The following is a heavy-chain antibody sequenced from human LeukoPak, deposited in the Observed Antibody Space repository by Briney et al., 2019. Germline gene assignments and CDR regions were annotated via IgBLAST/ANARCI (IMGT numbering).Heavy chain of an antibody. V-gene: IGHV1-2*02. Sequence: ASVKVSCKASGGTFSSYAIRWVRQAPGQGLEWMGWITPNSGATNYAQKFQGRVTMTRDTSISTAYMELGRLRTDDTAMYFCARHGGGSTTYPFDYWGQGTLVTVSS. D-gene: IGHD2/OR15-2a*01. CDR1: GGTFSSYA. J-gene: IGHJ4*02. CDR3: ARHGGGSTTYPFDY. CDR2: ITPNSGAT.